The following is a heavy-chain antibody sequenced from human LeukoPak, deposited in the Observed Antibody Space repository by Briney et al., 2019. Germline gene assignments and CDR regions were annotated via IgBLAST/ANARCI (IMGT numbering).Heavy chain of an antibody. Sequence: SETLSLTCTVSGGSISSYYWSWIRQPPGKGLEWIGYIYYSGSTNYNPSLKSRVTISVDTSKNQFSLKLSSVTAADTAVYYCARDAAVAGYDPWGQGTLVTVSS. J-gene: IGHJ5*02. CDR3: ARDAAVAGYDP. V-gene: IGHV4-59*12. D-gene: IGHD6-19*01. CDR1: GGSISSYY. CDR2: IYYSGST.